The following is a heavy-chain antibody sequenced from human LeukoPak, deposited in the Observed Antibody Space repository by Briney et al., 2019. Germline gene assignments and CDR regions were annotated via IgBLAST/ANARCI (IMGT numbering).Heavy chain of an antibody. CDR3: ASPSGYNYAGSPLGY. D-gene: IGHD5-12*01. Sequence: GGSLRLSCAASGFTFSSYNMNWVRQAPGKGLEWVSSISSSSSYIYYADSVKGRFTISRDNAKNSLYLQTNSLRAEDTAVYYCASPSGYNYAGSPLGYWGQGTLVTVSS. CDR2: ISSSSSYI. V-gene: IGHV3-21*01. CDR1: GFTFSSYN. J-gene: IGHJ4*02.